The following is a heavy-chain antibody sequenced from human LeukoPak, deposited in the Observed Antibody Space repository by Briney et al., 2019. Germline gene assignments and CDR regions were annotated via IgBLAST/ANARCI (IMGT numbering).Heavy chain of an antibody. Sequence: GGSLTLSCAASGFTFSSYAMSWVRQAPGKGLEWVSAISGSGGTTYYADSVKGRFTISRDNSKNTLYLQMNSLRAEDTAVYYCAKDRGVRGVITMVRGVPHAFDIWGQGTMVTVSS. CDR1: GFTFSSYA. CDR2: ISGSGGTT. D-gene: IGHD3-10*01. CDR3: AKDRGVRGVITMVRGVPHAFDI. V-gene: IGHV3-23*01. J-gene: IGHJ3*02.